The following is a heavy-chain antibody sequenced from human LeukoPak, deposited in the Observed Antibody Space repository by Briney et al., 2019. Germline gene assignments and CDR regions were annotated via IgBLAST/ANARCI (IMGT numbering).Heavy chain of an antibody. CDR3: ARLRQLVKIGNNWFDP. V-gene: IGHV4-59*12. CDR1: GGSISSYY. CDR2: IYYSGST. Sequence: SETLSRTCTVSGGSISSYYWSWIRQPPGKGLEWIGYIYYSGSTNYNPSLKSRVTISVDTSKNQFSLKLSSVTAADTAVYYCARLRQLVKIGNNWFDPWGQGTLVTVSS. J-gene: IGHJ5*02. D-gene: IGHD6-6*01.